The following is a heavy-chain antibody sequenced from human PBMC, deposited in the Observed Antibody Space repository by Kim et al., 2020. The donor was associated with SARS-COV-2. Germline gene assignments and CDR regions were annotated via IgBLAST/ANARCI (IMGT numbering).Heavy chain of an antibody. CDR2: IIPIFGTA. D-gene: IGHD6-13*01. J-gene: IGHJ4*02. V-gene: IGHV1-69*13. Sequence: SVKVSCKASGGTFSSYGISWVRQAPGQGLEWMGGIIPIFGTANYAQKFQGRVTITADESTSTAYMELSSLRSEDTAVYYCARDLGLAAAGTGYFDYWGQGTLVTVSS. CDR3: ARDLGLAAAGTGYFDY. CDR1: GGTFSSYG.